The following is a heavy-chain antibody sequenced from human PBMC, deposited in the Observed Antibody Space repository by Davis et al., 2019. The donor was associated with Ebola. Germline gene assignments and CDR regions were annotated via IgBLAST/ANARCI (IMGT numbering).Heavy chain of an antibody. J-gene: IGHJ3*02. D-gene: IGHD2-15*01. CDR2: INHSGST. Sequence: PSETLSLTCAVYGGSFSGYYWSWIRQPPGKGLEWIGEINHSGSTNYNPSLKSRVTISVDTSKNQFSLKLSSVTAADTAVYYCARHCSGGSCYSGAFDIWGQGKMVTVSS. V-gene: IGHV4-34*01. CDR3: ARHCSGGSCYSGAFDI. CDR1: GGSFSGYY.